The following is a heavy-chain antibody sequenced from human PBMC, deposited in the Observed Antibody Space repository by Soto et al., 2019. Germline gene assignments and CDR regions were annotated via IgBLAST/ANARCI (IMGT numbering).Heavy chain of an antibody. CDR3: AKLGAASRCGDTSCYPVGGTFDI. Sequence: LRLSCAASGFTFGSYAMSWVRQAPGKGLEWVSVISSGADRTYYADSVKGRFTISRDNSKTTLYLQMNSLRVDDTAVYYCAKLGAASRCGDTSCYPVGGTFDIWGQGTMVTVSS. V-gene: IGHV3-23*01. CDR1: GFTFGSYA. J-gene: IGHJ3*02. D-gene: IGHD2-2*01. CDR2: ISSGADRT.